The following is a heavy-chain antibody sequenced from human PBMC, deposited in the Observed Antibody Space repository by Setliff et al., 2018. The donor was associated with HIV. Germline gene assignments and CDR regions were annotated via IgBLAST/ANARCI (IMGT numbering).Heavy chain of an antibody. V-gene: IGHV1-2*06. CDR3: ARGTTVVMGDDVDNYHYSYLDV. CDR2: IYPSSGGT. D-gene: IGHD4-17*01. Sequence: IHWVRQAPGQGLEWMGRIYPSSGGTNFAQKFRGRVTMTRDTSISTAYMELSRLTSDDTAMYYCARGTTVVMGDDVDNYHYSYLDVWGKGTTVTVSS. J-gene: IGHJ6*03.